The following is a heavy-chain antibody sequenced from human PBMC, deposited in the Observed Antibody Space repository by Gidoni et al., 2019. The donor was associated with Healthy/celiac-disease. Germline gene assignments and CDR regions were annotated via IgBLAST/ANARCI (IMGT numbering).Heavy chain of an antibody. CDR1: GGSISSGGYY. CDR2: IYYSGST. CDR3: ARGGVDYDSSGHTYDF. Sequence: QVQLQESGPGLVQPSQTLSLTCTVSGGSISSGGYYWSWIRQHPGKGLEWIGYIYYSGSTYYNPSLKSRVTISVDTSKNQFSLKLSSVTAADTAVYYCARGGVDYDSSGHTYDFWGQGTLVTVSS. D-gene: IGHD3-22*01. V-gene: IGHV4-31*03. J-gene: IGHJ1*01.